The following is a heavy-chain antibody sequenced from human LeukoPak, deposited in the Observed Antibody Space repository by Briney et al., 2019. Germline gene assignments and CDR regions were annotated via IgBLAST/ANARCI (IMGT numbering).Heavy chain of an antibody. J-gene: IGHJ4*01. D-gene: IGHD6-13*01. Sequence: GGSLRLSCAASGFTFDDYGMNWVRQAPGKGLEWVASIRQDGGEKSYVDSVKGRFTISRANTKNSLYLQMSSLRAEDTAVYYCARDGTAAGLYFDLWGQGTLVIVSS. CDR1: GFTFDDYG. CDR2: IRQDGGEK. V-gene: IGHV3-7*01. CDR3: ARDGTAAGLYFDL.